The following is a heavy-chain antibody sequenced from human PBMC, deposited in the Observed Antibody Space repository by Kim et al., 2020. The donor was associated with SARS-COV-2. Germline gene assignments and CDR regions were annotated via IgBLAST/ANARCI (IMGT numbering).Heavy chain of an antibody. J-gene: IGHJ3*02. Sequence: GGSLRLSCAASGFTFSSYGMHWVRQAPGKGLEWVAVIWYDGSNKYYADSVKGRFTISRDNSKNTLYLQMNSLRAEDTAVYYCARVGHGSWDPDAFDIWGQGTMVTVSS. CDR3: ARVGHGSWDPDAFDI. CDR2: IWYDGSNK. D-gene: IGHD6-13*01. CDR1: GFTFSSYG. V-gene: IGHV3-33*01.